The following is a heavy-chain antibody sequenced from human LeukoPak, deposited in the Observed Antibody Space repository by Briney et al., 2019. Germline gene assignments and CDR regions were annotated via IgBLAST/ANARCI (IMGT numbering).Heavy chain of an antibody. V-gene: IGHV1-18*01. Sequence: ASVKVSCKASGYTFTNYGIIWVRQAPGQGLEWMGWISAYNGNTKYAQKLQGRVTMTTDISTSTAYIELRSLRSDDTAVYYCARGYGSYFYFDYWGQGTLVTVSS. D-gene: IGHD1-26*01. CDR3: ARGYGSYFYFDY. CDR1: GYTFTNYG. CDR2: ISAYNGNT. J-gene: IGHJ4*02.